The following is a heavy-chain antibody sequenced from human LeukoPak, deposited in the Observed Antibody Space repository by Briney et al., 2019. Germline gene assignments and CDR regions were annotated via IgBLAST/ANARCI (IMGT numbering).Heavy chain of an antibody. D-gene: IGHD6-19*01. Sequence: TGGSLRLSCAAPGFSFSNYWMSWVRQAPGKGLEWVANIKHDGIEMNHADSAKGRFTISRDNAKNSLYLQMTSLRAEDTALYYCTRATGWYPDYWGQGTLITVPS. CDR3: TRATGWYPDY. J-gene: IGHJ4*02. CDR1: GFSFSNYW. CDR2: IKHDGIEM. V-gene: IGHV3-7*01.